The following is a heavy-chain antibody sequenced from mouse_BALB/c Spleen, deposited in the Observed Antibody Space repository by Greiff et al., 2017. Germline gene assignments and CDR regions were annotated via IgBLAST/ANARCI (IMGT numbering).Heavy chain of an antibody. CDR3: ARHDPAWCAY. Sequence: EVMLVESGGDLVKPGGSLKLSCAASGFTFSSYGMSWVRQTPDKRLEWVATISSGGSYTYYPDSVTGRFTISRDNAKNTLYLQMSSLKSEDTAMYYCARHDPAWCAYWGQGTLVTVSA. CDR1: GFTFSSYG. CDR2: ISSGGSYT. V-gene: IGHV5-6*01. J-gene: IGHJ3*01.